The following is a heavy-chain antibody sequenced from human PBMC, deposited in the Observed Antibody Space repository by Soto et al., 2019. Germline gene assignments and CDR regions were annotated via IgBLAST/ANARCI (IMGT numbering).Heavy chain of an antibody. V-gene: IGHV3-30*18. CDR2: ISYDGTIR. J-gene: IGHJ6*02. CDR3: AKDRMVTSHFYGMDV. Sequence: VQLVESGGGVVQPGRSLTLSCAASGDSGFSFSSYGFHWVGQAPGKGLEWVAVISYDGTIRHFAESVKGRFTVSRDTAMLTVDLQMNSLRPEDTAVYYCAKDRMVTSHFYGMDVWGQGTTVTVSS. D-gene: IGHD2-8*01. CDR1: GDSGFSFSSYG.